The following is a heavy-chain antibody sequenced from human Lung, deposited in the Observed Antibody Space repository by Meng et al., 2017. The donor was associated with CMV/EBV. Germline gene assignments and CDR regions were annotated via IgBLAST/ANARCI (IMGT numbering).Heavy chain of an antibody. J-gene: IGHJ5*02. CDR3: AREVKGSYDFWSGYKWFDP. CDR2: IYYSGST. V-gene: IGHV4-59*01. Sequence: SXTLSLXCTVSGCSISSYYWSWIRQPPGKGLEWIGYIYYSGSTNYNPSLKSRVTISVDTSKNQLYLKLSSVTAADTAVYYCAREVKGSYDFWSGYKWFDPWXQGTXVTVSS. CDR1: GCSISSYY. D-gene: IGHD3-3*01.